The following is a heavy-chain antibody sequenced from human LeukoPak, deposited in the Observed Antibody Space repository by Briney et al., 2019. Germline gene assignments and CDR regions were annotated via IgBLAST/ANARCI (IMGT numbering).Heavy chain of an antibody. D-gene: IGHD2-2*01. Sequence: GGSLRLSCAASGFSFSSYSMKWVRQAPGKGLEWLSYTSSGSSTIYYADAVKGRFVISRDNTKKTLDLEMNSLRAEDTAVYFCARDESVVPAATYRMPYYFDYWGQGTLVTVSS. CDR1: GFSFSSYS. CDR3: ARDESVVPAATYRMPYYFDY. V-gene: IGHV3-48*04. J-gene: IGHJ4*02. CDR2: TSSGSSTI.